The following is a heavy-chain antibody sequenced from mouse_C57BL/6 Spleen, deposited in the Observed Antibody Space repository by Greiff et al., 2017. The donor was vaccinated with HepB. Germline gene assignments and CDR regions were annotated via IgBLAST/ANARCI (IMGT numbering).Heavy chain of an antibody. CDR1: GYTFTDYY. CDR3: ARRPLFFYAMDY. CDR2: INPNNGGT. Sequence: EVQLQQSGPDLVKPGASVKISCKASGYTFTDYYMNWVKQSHGKSLEWIGDINPNNGGTSYNQKFKGKATLTVDKSSSTAYMELRSLTSEDSAVYYCARRPLFFYAMDYWGQGTSVTVSS. J-gene: IGHJ4*01. V-gene: IGHV1-26*01. D-gene: IGHD1-1*01.